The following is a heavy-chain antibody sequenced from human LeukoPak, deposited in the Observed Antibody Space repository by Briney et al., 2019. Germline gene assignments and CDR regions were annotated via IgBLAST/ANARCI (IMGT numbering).Heavy chain of an antibody. CDR3: ARGQVGSYVFYYYYGMDV. CDR2: INHGEST. J-gene: IGHJ6*02. Sequence: SETLSLTCAVYGGSFSGYYWSWIRQPPGEGLEWIGEINHGESTSYNPSLKSRVTISEDTSKSQFSLRLSSVTDADTAVYYCARGQVGSYVFYYYYGMDVWGRGTTVTVSS. V-gene: IGHV4-34*01. CDR1: GGSFSGYY. D-gene: IGHD5-18*01.